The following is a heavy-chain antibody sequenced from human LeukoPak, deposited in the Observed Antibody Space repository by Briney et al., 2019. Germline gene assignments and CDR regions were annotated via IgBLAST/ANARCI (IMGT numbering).Heavy chain of an antibody. CDR2: ISGSGNTM. J-gene: IGHJ5*02. V-gene: IGHV3-48*03. D-gene: IGHD1-14*01. CDR3: AGDRPGTTYGFAH. CDR1: GFIFSDYE. Sequence: GGSLRLSCVASGFIFSDYEMNWVRQAPGKGLECISYISGSGNTMNYADSVKGRFIISRDNAKNSLHLQMNSLRVEDTAFYYCAGDRPGTTYGFAHWGQGTLVSVSS.